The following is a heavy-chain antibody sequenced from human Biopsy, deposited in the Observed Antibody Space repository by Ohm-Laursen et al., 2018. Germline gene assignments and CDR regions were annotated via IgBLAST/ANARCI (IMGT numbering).Heavy chain of an antibody. J-gene: IGHJ6*02. CDR3: ARMDCSGGSCHYYSYGMDV. Sequence: TLSLTCIASGVSITAYYWSWIRQPPGKGLECIGNIHHSGSTNYNPSLKSRLTISVDTSKNQFSLKLSSVTAADTAVYYCARMDCSGGSCHYYSYGMDVWGQGTTVTVSS. CDR2: IHHSGST. V-gene: IGHV4-4*09. CDR1: GVSITAYY. D-gene: IGHD2-15*01.